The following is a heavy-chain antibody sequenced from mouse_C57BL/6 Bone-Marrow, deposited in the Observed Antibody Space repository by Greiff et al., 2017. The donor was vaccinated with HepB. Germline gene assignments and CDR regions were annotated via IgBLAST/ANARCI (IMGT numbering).Heavy chain of an antibody. V-gene: IGHV1-74*01. CDR3: AIGYGNSFYAMDY. CDR2: IHPYDSDT. CDR1: GYTFTNYW. J-gene: IGHJ4*01. D-gene: IGHD2-1*01. Sequence: VQLQQSGAELVKPGASVKVSCKASGYTFTNYWMHWVKQRPGQGLEWIGWIHPYDSDTNYNQKFKGKATLTVDKSSSTAYLQLSSLTSEDSAVYCCAIGYGNSFYAMDYWGQGTSVTVAS.